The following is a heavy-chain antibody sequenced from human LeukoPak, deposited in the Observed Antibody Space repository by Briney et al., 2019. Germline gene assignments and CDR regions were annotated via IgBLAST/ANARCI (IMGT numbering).Heavy chain of an antibody. CDR2: ISYSGNT. CDR3: ARQTGSGLFILP. J-gene: IGHJ4*02. Sequence: KPSETLSLTCTVSGGSIISSTYFWGWIRQPPGMGLEWIGSISYSGNTYYNASLKSQVSISIDTSKNQFSLRLTSVTAADTAVYYCARQTGSGLFILPGGQGTLVTVSS. CDR1: GGSIISSTYF. D-gene: IGHD3/OR15-3a*01. V-gene: IGHV4-39*01.